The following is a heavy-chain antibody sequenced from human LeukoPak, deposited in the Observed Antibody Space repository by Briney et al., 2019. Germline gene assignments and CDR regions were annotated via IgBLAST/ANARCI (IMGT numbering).Heavy chain of an antibody. D-gene: IGHD3-22*01. J-gene: IGHJ4*02. CDR3: ARGAPYYYDSSGYYSPFDY. CDR1: GYTFTGYY. CDR2: INPNSGGT. Sequence: ASVKVSCKASGYTFTGYYMHWVRQAPGQGLEWMGWINPNSGGTNYAQKFQGWVTMTRDTSISTAYMELSRLRSDDTAVYYCARGAPYYYDSSGYYSPFDYWGQGTLVTVSS. V-gene: IGHV1-2*04.